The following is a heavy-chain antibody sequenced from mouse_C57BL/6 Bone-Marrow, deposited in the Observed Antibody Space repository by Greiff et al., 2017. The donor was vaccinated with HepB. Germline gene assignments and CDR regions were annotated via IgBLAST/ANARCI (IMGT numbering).Heavy chain of an antibody. CDR1: GFTFSSYA. V-gene: IGHV5-9-1*02. J-gene: IGHJ2*01. CDR2: ISSGGDYI. D-gene: IGHD1-1*01. CDR3: TRDPYYYGSSHDY. Sequence: EVQRVESGEGLVKPGGSLKLSCAASGFTFSSYAMSWVRQTPEKRLEWVAYISSGGDYIYYADTVKGRFTISRDNARNTLYLQMSSLKSEDTAMYYCTRDPYYYGSSHDYWGQGTTLTVSS.